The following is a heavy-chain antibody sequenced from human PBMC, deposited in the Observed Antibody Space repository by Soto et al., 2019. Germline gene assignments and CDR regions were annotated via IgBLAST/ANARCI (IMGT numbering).Heavy chain of an antibody. J-gene: IGHJ3*02. V-gene: IGHV4-31*03. D-gene: IGHD1-1*01. CDR3: ARGSQLERDALDI. Sequence: QVQLQVSGPGLVKPSQTLSLTCSVSGVSINSGGYYWSWIRHHPGKGLEWIGYIYYTGHTFYNASLKSRVAMSLDTSKNQFSLKLSSVTAADTAVYYCARGSQLERDALDIWGQGTMVTVSS. CDR2: IYYTGHT. CDR1: GVSINSGGYY.